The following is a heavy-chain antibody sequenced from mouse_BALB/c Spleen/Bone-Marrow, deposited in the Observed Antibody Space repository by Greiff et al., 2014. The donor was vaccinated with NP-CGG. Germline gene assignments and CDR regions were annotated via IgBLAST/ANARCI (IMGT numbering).Heavy chain of an antibody. CDR1: GYTFSSYW. D-gene: IGHD3-1*01. CDR2: ILPGSGST. CDR3: ARERGLRLAC. V-gene: IGHV1-9*01. J-gene: IGHJ3*01. Sequence: QVQLQQSGAELMKPGASVKISCKTSGYTFSSYWIEWVKQRPGHGLEWIGEILPGSGSTNSNEKFKGKATFTADTSSNTAYMQPSSLASEDSAVYYCARERGLRLACWGQGTLVTVSA.